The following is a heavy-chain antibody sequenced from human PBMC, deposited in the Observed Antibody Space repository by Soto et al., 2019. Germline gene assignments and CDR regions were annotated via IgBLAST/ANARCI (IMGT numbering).Heavy chain of an antibody. CDR1: GSTFGSYW. D-gene: IGHD2-21*02. CDR2: IKPDGSAT. Sequence: HPGGSLRLSCAVSGSTFGSYWMNWVRLIPGKGVEWVAYIKPDGSATYYVDSVKGRFTISRDNAKNSLYLQMNSLRVEDTSVYYCARAGYCGPGCYYYFDYWGQGTLVTVSS. J-gene: IGHJ4*02. CDR3: ARAGYCGPGCYYYFDY. V-gene: IGHV3-7*01.